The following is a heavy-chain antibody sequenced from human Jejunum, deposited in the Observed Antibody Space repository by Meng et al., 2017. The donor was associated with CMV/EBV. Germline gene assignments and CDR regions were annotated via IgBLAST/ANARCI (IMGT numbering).Heavy chain of an antibody. D-gene: IGHD5-18*01. Sequence: EMQLSESGGGLVQPGGSLRLSCAATGFTLSTYAMSWIRQAPGKGPEWVSYISGSGSTIHYADSVKGRITISRDNAKNSLYLQMNSLRAEDTAVYYCARQQLWLDYWGQGTLVTVSS. V-gene: IGHV3-48*04. CDR2: ISGSGSTI. J-gene: IGHJ4*02. CDR1: GFTLSTYA. CDR3: ARQQLWLDY.